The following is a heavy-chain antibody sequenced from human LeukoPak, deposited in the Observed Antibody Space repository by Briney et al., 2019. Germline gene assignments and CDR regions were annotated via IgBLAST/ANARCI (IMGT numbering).Heavy chain of an antibody. V-gene: IGHV1-18*01. Sequence: ASVKVSCKASGYTFTSYGISWVRQAPGQGLEWMGWISAYNGNTNYAQKLQGRVTMTTDTSTSTAYMELRSLRSDDTAVYYCATNILVRDFINWFDPWGQGTLVTVSS. D-gene: IGHD3-10*01. CDR3: ATNILVRDFINWFDP. CDR1: GYTFTSYG. J-gene: IGHJ5*02. CDR2: ISAYNGNT.